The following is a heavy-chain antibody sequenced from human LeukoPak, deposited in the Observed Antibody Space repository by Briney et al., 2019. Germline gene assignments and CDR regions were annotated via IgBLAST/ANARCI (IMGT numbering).Heavy chain of an antibody. CDR2: IYPGDSDT. J-gene: IGHJ4*02. D-gene: IGHD3-10*01. V-gene: IGHV5-51*01. CDR3: ARRAGDGENFDY. CDR1: GYSFTTYW. Sequence: GESLKISCKGSGYSFTTYWIGWVRQMPGKGLEWMGIIYPGDSDTSYSPSFQGEVTISADKPSSTAYLQWSSRKASATASYSCARRAGDGENFDYWGQGTLVTVSS.